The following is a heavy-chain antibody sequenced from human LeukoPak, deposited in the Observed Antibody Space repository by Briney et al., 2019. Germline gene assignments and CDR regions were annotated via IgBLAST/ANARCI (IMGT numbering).Heavy chain of an antibody. CDR3: ARDQAPRMITFGGPRRWFDP. CDR2: INPNRGGT. CDR1: GYIFTDYY. D-gene: IGHD3-16*01. J-gene: IGHJ5*02. V-gene: IGHV1-2*02. Sequence: ASVKVSCKASGYIFTDYYMHWVRQAPGQGLEWIGWINPNRGGTKYAQKFQGRVTMTRDTSISTAYMELSRLRSDDTALYYCARDQAPRMITFGGPRRWFDPWGQGTLVTVSS.